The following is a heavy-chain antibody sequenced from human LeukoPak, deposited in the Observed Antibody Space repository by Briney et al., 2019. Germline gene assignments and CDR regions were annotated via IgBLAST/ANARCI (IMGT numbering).Heavy chain of an antibody. CDR1: GFTFSRFW. J-gene: IGHJ3*02. CDR2: IDQSGGRN. Sequence: PGGSLRLSCAASGFTFSRFWMNWVRQAPGRGLEWVANIDQSGGRNNYVDSVKGRFTISRDNAKNSLFLEMSSLRADDTAVYFCARDVEGGTFDIWGQGTTVPVSS. V-gene: IGHV3-7*05. D-gene: IGHD3-16*01. CDR3: ARDVEGGTFDI.